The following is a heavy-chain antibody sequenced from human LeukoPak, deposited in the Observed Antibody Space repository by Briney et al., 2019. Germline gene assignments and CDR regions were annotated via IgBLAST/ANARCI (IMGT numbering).Heavy chain of an antibody. D-gene: IGHD5-18*01. V-gene: IGHV3-48*03. CDR2: ISSSARTI. CDR3: TRGSHSYGPFGY. J-gene: IGHJ4*02. Sequence: GGSLRLSCAASAFTFSTYEMNWVRQAPGTGLEWVSYISSSARTIYYADSVKGRFTISRDNAKNSLYLQMNSLRAEDTAVYYCTRGSHSYGPFGYWGQGTLVTVSS. CDR1: AFTFSTYE.